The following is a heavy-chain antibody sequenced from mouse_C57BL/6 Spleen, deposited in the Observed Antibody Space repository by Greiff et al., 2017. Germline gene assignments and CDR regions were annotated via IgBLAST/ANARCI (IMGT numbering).Heavy chain of an antibody. J-gene: IGHJ3*01. CDR3: ARDYYGSSYPFAY. CDR1: GYSITSGYY. V-gene: IGHV3-6*01. CDR2: ISYDGSN. D-gene: IGHD1-1*01. Sequence: DVHLVESGPGLVKPSQSLSLTCSVTGYSITSGYYWNWIRQFPGNKLEWMGYISYDGSNNYNPSLKNRISITRDTSKNQFFLKLNSVTTEDTATYYCARDYYGSSYPFAYWGQGTLVTVSA.